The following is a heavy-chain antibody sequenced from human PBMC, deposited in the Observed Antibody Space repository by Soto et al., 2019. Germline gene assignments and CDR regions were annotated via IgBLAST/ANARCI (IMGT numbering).Heavy chain of an antibody. V-gene: IGHV1-69*05. CDR2: IIPLFRTP. CDR1: GGTFSSSA. J-gene: IGHJ6*02. Sequence: QVQLVQSGAEMKEPGSSVKVSCKTSGGTFSSSAISWLRQAPGQGLEWMGGIIPLFRTPDYAQKFQGRVAIAPDESTTTAYMELRSLRSEDTAVYYCARDNDRLKLGGNYYYMLDVWGQGTTITVSS. CDR3: ARDNDRLKLGGNYYYMLDV. D-gene: IGHD1-1*01.